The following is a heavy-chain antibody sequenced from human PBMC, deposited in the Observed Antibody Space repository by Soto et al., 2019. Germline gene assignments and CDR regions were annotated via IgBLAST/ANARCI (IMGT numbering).Heavy chain of an antibody. CDR2: IFYSGNT. CDR1: GDSISSSGYY. D-gene: IGHD6-13*01. CDR3: ARLHSSNWYVYYYGMDV. J-gene: IGHJ6*02. Sequence: QLQLQESGPGLVKPSETLSLTCTVSGDSISSSGYYWGWIRQPPGKGLEWIGNIFYSGNTYYNPSLKRRVTISVDTSKNQFSLKLSSVTAADTAVYYCARLHSSNWYVYYYGMDVWGQGTTVTVSS. V-gene: IGHV4-39*01.